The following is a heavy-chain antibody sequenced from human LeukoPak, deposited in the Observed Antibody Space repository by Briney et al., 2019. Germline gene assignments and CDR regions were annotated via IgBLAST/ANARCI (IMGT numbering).Heavy chain of an antibody. CDR3: ARRGGLSSGRGFDH. Sequence: GSLRLSCVASGFDFNYYDMNWVRQAPGKGLEWVSSISSSSSYIYFADATKGRFTISRDNANSSVFLQMNSLRPEDTAVYYCARRGGLSSGRGFDHWGQGTLVTVSS. J-gene: IGHJ4*02. D-gene: IGHD3-16*01. CDR2: ISSSSSYI. CDR1: GFDFNYYD. V-gene: IGHV3-21*01.